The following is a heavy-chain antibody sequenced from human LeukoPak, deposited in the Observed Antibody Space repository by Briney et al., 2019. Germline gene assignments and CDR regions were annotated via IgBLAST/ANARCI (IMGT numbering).Heavy chain of an antibody. CDR1: GFTFGTYW. J-gene: IGHJ4*02. D-gene: IGHD2-15*01. V-gene: IGHV3-11*01. CDR2: ISSSGSTI. Sequence: GGSLRLSCAASGFTFGTYWMSWIRQAPGKGLEWVSYISSSGSTIYYADSVKGRFTISRDNAKNSLYLQMNSLRAEDTAVYYCAICSGGSCYPATLDYWGQGTLVTVSS. CDR3: AICSGGSCYPATLDY.